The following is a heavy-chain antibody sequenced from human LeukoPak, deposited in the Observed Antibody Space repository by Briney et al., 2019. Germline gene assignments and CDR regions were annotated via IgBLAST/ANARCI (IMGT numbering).Heavy chain of an antibody. D-gene: IGHD4-17*01. Sequence: SETLSLTCTVSGYSISSGYYWGWIRQPPGKGLEWIGSIYHSGRTNYNPSLKSRVTISVDTSKNQFSLKLSSVTAADTAVYYCARQGTTDGDYWKAFDIWGQGTMVTVSS. CDR1: GYSISSGYY. CDR3: ARQGTTDGDYWKAFDI. CDR2: IYHSGRT. J-gene: IGHJ3*02. V-gene: IGHV4-38-2*02.